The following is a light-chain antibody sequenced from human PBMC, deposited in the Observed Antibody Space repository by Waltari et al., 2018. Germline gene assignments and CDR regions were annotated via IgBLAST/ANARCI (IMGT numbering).Light chain of an antibody. CDR3: QQYYSTPLT. CDR2: WAS. V-gene: IGKV4-1*01. J-gene: IGKJ4*01. CDR1: ASVLYSPNNKHH. Sequence: DIVITQSPESLAVSLGERATINCKSSASVLYSPNNKHHLAWYQQKPGQPPKLLLYWASTRKSGVPDRFSGSGSETDFTLTVTSLQAEDAAVYYCQQYYSTPLTFGGGTRVEI.